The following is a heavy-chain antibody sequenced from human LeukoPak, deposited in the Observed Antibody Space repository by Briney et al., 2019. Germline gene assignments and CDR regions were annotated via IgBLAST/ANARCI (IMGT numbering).Heavy chain of an antibody. CDR2: ISGGGSTI. V-gene: IGHV3-48*03. J-gene: IGHJ4*02. CDR3: ARDQTVSGAFDC. CDR1: GFTFSTYE. Sequence: QPGRSLRLSCAASGFTFSTYEMNWVRQAPGKGLEWVSYISGGGSTIYYADFVQGRFTISRDNAKNSLYLQIDSLRAEDTAVYYCARDQTVSGAFDCWGQGTLVTVSS. D-gene: IGHD6-19*01.